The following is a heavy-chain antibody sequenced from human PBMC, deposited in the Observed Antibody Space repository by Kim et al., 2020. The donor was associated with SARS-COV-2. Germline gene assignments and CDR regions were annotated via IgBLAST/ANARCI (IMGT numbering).Heavy chain of an antibody. CDR3: ARYSSGSPSFGY. V-gene: IGHV5-51*01. D-gene: IGHD6-25*01. Sequence: RYSSSFQGQVTISADKSMSTAYLQWASLKASDTAMYYCARYSSGSPSFGYWGQGTLVTVSS. J-gene: IGHJ4*02.